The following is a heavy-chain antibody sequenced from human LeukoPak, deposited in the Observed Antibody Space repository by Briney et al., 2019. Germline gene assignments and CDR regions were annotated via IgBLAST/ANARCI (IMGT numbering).Heavy chain of an antibody. J-gene: IGHJ4*02. CDR3: VRIIYFDY. D-gene: IGHD1-14*01. CDR2: ISGSGGST. CDR1: GCIFSKYA. Sequence: GGSLRVSCAASGCIFSKYAMSWVRQAPGKGLEWVSSISGSGGSTYYADSVKGRFTISRDNSKNTLHLQMNSLRAEDTAVYYCVRIIYFDYWGQGTLVTVSS. V-gene: IGHV3-23*01.